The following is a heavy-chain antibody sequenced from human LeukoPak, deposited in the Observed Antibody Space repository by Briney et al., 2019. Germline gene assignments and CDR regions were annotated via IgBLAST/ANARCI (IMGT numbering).Heavy chain of an antibody. Sequence: SETLSLTCTVSGGSISSYYWSWIRQPPGKGLEWIGYIYYSGSTNYNPSLKSRVTISVDTSKNQFSLKLSSVTAADTAVYYCARGAAALDYWGQGTLVTVSS. CDR3: ARGAAALDY. CDR1: GGSISSYY. D-gene: IGHD6-13*01. V-gene: IGHV4-59*08. J-gene: IGHJ4*02. CDR2: IYYSGST.